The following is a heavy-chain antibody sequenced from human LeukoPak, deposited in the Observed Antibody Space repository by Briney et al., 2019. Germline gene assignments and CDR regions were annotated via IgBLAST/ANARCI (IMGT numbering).Heavy chain of an antibody. CDR2: ISGSGTNT. D-gene: IGHD5-12*01. CDR1: GFTFRSYA. J-gene: IGHJ3*02. Sequence: GGSLRLSCAASGFTFRSYAMSWVRQAPGKGLEWVSIISGSGTNTYYADSVKGRFTISRDNSQNTLYLQMNSLRAEDTAVYYCARGVIVATWGAFDIWGQGTMVTDSS. V-gene: IGHV3-23*01. CDR3: ARGVIVATWGAFDI.